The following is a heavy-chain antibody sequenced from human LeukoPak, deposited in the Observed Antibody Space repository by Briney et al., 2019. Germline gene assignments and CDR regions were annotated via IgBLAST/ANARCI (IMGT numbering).Heavy chain of an antibody. D-gene: IGHD6-13*01. V-gene: IGHV3-15*01. Sequence: PGGSLRLSCTASGLTFSNTWMTWVRQAPGKGLEWVGLIKGKIAGGTTEFAAPVKGRFTISRDDSKSTLYLQMNSLKIEDTAVYYCSAFTWYSLSAWGRGTLVTVSS. CDR1: GLTFSNTW. CDR2: IKGKIAGGTT. J-gene: IGHJ5*02. CDR3: SAFTWYSLSA.